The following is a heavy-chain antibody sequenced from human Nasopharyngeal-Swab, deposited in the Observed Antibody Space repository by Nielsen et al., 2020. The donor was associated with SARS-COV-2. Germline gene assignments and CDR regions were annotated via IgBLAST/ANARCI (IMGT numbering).Heavy chain of an antibody. V-gene: IGHV3-7*04. CDR1: GFTFGSYW. Sequence: GESLKISCAASGFTFGSYWMNWVRLAPVNRLEWVATVTQDGSAIYHVDSLKGRFTISRDNAKNSLYLQMNSLRADDTAVYYCARENWGKLDYWGQGALVTVSS. J-gene: IGHJ4*02. CDR3: ARENWGKLDY. CDR2: VTQDGSAI. D-gene: IGHD7-27*01.